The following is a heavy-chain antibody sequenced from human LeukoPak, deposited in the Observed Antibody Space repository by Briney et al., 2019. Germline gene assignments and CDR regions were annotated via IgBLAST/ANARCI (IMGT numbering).Heavy chain of an antibody. CDR2: INTNTGNP. V-gene: IGHV7-4-1*02. D-gene: IGHD1-26*01. CDR3: GRGSYSYDC. CDR1: GYTFTSYG. J-gene: IGHJ4*02. Sequence: ASVKVSCKASGYTFTSYGISWVRQAPGQGLGWMGWINTNTGNPTYAQGFTGRFVFSLDTSVSTAYLQISSLKAEDTAVYYCGRGSYSYDCWGQGTLVTVSS.